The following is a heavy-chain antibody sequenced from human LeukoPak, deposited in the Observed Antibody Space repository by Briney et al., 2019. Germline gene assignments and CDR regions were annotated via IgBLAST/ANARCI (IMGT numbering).Heavy chain of an antibody. CDR3: ARVGSSSPRGVFDY. J-gene: IGHJ4*02. CDR1: GSSISSGSYY. Sequence: PSQTLSLTCTVSGSSISSGSYYWSWIRQPAGKGLEWIGRIYTSRSTNYNPSLKSRVTISVDTSKNQFSLKLSSVTAADTAVYYCARVGSSSPRGVFDYWGQGTLVTVSS. CDR2: IYTSRST. D-gene: IGHD6-6*01. V-gene: IGHV4-61*02.